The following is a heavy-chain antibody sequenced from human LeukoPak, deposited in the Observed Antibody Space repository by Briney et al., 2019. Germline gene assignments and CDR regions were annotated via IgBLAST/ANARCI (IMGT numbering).Heavy chain of an antibody. CDR2: IYSGGST. CDR1: GFTVSSNY. V-gene: IGHV3-66*01. Sequence: GGSLRLSCAASGFTVSSNYMSWVRQAPGKGLEWVSVIYSGGSTYYADSVKGRFTISRDNSKNTLYLQMNSLRAEDTAVYYCARDGRVGYCSSTSCYNDYWGQGTLVTVSS. CDR3: ARDGRVGYCSSTSCYNDY. J-gene: IGHJ4*02. D-gene: IGHD2-2*02.